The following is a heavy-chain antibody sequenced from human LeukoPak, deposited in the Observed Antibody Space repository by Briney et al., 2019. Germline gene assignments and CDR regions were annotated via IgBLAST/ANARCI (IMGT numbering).Heavy chain of an antibody. CDR2: ISGTGGST. CDR1: GFTFSTYA. J-gene: IGHJ4*02. CDR3: ARAAYYDSSGPD. V-gene: IGHV3-23*01. Sequence: PGGSLRLSCAASGFTFSTYAMTWVRQAPGKGLEWVSLISGTGGSTYYADSVKGRFTISRDNAKNSLFLQMNSLRAEDTAVYYCARAAYYDSSGPDWGQGTLVTVSS. D-gene: IGHD3-22*01.